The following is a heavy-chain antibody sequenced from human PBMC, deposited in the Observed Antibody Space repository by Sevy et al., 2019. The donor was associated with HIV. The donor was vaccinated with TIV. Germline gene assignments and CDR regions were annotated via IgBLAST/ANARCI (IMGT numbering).Heavy chain of an antibody. Sequence: SETLSLTCTVSGGSISSYYWSWIRQPPGKGLEWIGDIYYSGSTNYNPSLKSRVTISVDTSQNQFSLKLSSVTAADTAVYYCARAYYYDSSGYYPNYYYYGMDVWGQRTTVTVSS. J-gene: IGHJ6*02. CDR3: ARAYYYDSSGYYPNYYYYGMDV. V-gene: IGHV4-59*12. CDR1: GGSISSYY. CDR2: IYYSGST. D-gene: IGHD3-22*01.